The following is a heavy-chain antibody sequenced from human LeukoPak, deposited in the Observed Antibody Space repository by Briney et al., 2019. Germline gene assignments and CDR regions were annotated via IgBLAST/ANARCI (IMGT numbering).Heavy chain of an antibody. CDR2: IYSSGST. D-gene: IGHD3-22*01. V-gene: IGHV4-4*07. CDR3: ARDYYYHNSGFFGY. Sequence: PSETLSLTCTASGDSISSYYWSWTRQPAEKGLEWIGRIYSSGSTNYNPSLKSRVTMSADTSKNQFSLRLSSLTAADTAVYFCARDYYYHNSGFFGYWGQGTLVTVSS. J-gene: IGHJ4*02. CDR1: GDSISSYY.